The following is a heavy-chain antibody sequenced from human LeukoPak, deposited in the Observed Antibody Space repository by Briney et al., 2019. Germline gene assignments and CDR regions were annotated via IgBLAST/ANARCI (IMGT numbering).Heavy chain of an antibody. V-gene: IGHV3-23*01. CDR3: AKADYYYYMDV. CDR1: GFTFSSYS. J-gene: IGHJ6*03. Sequence: GGSLRLSCAASGFTFSSYSMNWVRQAPGKGLEWVSGISGSGSSTDYADSVKGRFTISRDNSRNALYLQMNSLRAEDTAVYYCAKADYYYYMDVWGKGTTVTVSS. CDR2: ISGSGSST.